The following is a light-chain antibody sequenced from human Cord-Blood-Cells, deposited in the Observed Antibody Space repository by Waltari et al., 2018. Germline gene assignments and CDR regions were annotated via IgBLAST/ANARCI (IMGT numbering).Light chain of an antibody. V-gene: IGKV1-39*01. Sequence: DIQMTQSPSSLSASVGDRVTITCRASQSISSYLNWYQQKPGKAPKLLIYAASSLQSGVPSRFSCSGSGTDFTLTISSLQPEDFATYYCQQSYRTPRTFGQGTKVEIK. CDR1: QSISSY. J-gene: IGKJ1*01. CDR2: AAS. CDR3: QQSYRTPRT.